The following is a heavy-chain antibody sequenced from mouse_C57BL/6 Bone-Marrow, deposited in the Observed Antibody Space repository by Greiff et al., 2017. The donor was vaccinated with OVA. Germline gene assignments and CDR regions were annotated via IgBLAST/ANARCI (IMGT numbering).Heavy chain of an antibody. CDR2: ISSGGDYI. Sequence: EVQLVESGEGLVKPGGSLKLSCAASGFTFSSYAMSWVRQTPEKRLEWVAYISSGGDYIYYADTVKGRFTISRDNARNTLYLQMSSLKSEDTAMYYCTRKGTTVVATRFYYAMDYWGQGTSVTVSS. CDR3: TRKGTTVVATRFYYAMDY. D-gene: IGHD1-1*01. CDR1: GFTFSSYA. V-gene: IGHV5-9-1*02. J-gene: IGHJ4*01.